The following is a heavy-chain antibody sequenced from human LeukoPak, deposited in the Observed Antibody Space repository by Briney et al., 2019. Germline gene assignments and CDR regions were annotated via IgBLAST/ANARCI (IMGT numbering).Heavy chain of an antibody. Sequence: ASVTVSFKGSGYTFTDYYMHWVRQARGQGREWMGVINTSGGSTSYAQKFQGRVTMTRDMSTSTVYMELSSLRSEDTAVYYCARVPDQDGYNYYFDYWGQGTLVTVSS. CDR1: GYTFTDYY. V-gene: IGHV1-46*01. CDR2: INTSGGST. D-gene: IGHD5-24*01. J-gene: IGHJ4*02. CDR3: ARVPDQDGYNYYFDY.